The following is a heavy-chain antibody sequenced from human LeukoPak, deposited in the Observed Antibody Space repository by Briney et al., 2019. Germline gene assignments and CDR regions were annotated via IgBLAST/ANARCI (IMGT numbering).Heavy chain of an antibody. J-gene: IGHJ4*02. CDR3: ARLVPAATPDSKNRDC. Sequence: SVKVSCKASGGTFSSYTISWVRQAPGQGLEWMARIIPILGIANYAQKFQGRVTITADKPTSTAYMELSSLRSEDTAVYYCARLVPAATPDSKNRDCWGQGTLVTVSS. CDR1: GGTFSSYT. CDR2: IIPILGIA. V-gene: IGHV1-69*02. D-gene: IGHD2-2*01.